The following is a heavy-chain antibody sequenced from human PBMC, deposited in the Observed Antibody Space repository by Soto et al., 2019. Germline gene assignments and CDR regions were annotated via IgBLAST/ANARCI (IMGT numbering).Heavy chain of an antibody. CDR2: IYYSGST. Sequence: SETLSLTCTVSGGSISSYYWSWIRQPPGKGLEWIGYIYYSGSTNYNPSLKSRVTISVDTSKNQFSLKLSSVTAADTAVYYCARHRDMVRGIDAFDIWGQGTMVTVSS. CDR3: ARHRDMVRGIDAFDI. V-gene: IGHV4-59*08. D-gene: IGHD3-10*01. J-gene: IGHJ3*02. CDR1: GGSISSYY.